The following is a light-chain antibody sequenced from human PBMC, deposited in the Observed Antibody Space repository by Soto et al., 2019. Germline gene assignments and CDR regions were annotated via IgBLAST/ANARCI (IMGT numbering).Light chain of an antibody. J-gene: IGKJ2*01. CDR2: DAS. CDR1: QSISSW. V-gene: IGKV1-5*01. CDR3: QQYNSYSRMYT. Sequence: DMQMTQSPSTLSASVGDRVTITCRASQSISSWLAWYQQKPGKAPKLLIYDASSLESGVPSRFSGSGSGTEFTLTISSLQPDDFATYYCQQYNSYSRMYTFGQGTKLEIK.